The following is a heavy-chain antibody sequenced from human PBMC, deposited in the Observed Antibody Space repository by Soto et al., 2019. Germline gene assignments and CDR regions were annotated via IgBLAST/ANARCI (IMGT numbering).Heavy chain of an antibody. J-gene: IGHJ4*02. CDR3: ARVPRYYDILTGYYPQYYFDY. Sequence: ASVKVSCKASGYTLTSYGISWVRQAPGQGLEWMGWISAYNGNTNYAQKLQGRVTMTTDTSTSTAYMELRSLRSDDTAVYYCARVPRYYDILTGYYPQYYFDYWGQGTLVTVSS. CDR1: GYTLTSYG. CDR2: ISAYNGNT. D-gene: IGHD3-9*01. V-gene: IGHV1-18*04.